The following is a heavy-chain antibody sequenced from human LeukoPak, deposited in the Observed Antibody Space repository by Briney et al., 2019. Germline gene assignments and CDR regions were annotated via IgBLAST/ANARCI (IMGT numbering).Heavy chain of an antibody. D-gene: IGHD2-2*01. CDR2: ISGSGGST. Sequence: GGSLRLSCAASGFTFINYAMSWVRQAPGKGLEWVSAISGSGGSTYYADSVKGRFTISRDNSKNTLCLQMNSLRAEDTAVYYCARDGEDIVVVPAVDYYYYGMDVWGQGITVTVSS. J-gene: IGHJ6*02. CDR3: ARDGEDIVVVPAVDYYYYGMDV. CDR1: GFTFINYA. V-gene: IGHV3-23*01.